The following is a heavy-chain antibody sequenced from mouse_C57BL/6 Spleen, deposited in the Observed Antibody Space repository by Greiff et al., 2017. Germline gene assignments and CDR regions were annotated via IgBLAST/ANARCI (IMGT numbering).Heavy chain of an antibody. Sequence: VHVKQSVAELVRPGASVTLSCTASGFNIKNTYMHWVKQRPEQGLEWIGRIDPANGNTKYAPKFQGKATITADTSSNTAYLQLSSLTSEDTAIYYCARGGFSPSWFAYWGKGTLVTVSA. CDR2: IDPANGNT. CDR1: GFNIKNTY. V-gene: IGHV14-3*01. J-gene: IGHJ3*01. CDR3: ARGGFSPSWFAY.